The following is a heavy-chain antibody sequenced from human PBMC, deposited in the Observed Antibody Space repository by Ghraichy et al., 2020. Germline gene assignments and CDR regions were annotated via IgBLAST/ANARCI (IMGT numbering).Heavy chain of an antibody. Sequence: ASVKVSCKGSGFTFTAYYIHWVRQAPGQGLEWMGYINPDGSFADYAQRFQGRLVMTRDTSINTVYMESSSLRSDDTAVYYCARDDSGPESIDYWGRGTLVSVSS. D-gene: IGHD3-22*01. CDR3: ARDDSGPESIDY. V-gene: IGHV1-2*02. CDR1: GFTFTAYY. J-gene: IGHJ4*02. CDR2: INPDGSFA.